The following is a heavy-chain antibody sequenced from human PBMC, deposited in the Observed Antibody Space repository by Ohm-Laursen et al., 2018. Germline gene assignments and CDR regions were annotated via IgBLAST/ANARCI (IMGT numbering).Heavy chain of an antibody. V-gene: IGHV3-7*01. D-gene: IGHD3-10*01. Sequence: SLRLSCSASGFTFSSYWMSWVRQAPGKGLEWVANIKQDGSEKYYVGSVKGRFTISRDNAKNSLYLQMNSLRAEDTAVYYCAKNLYYYGSSAFYYYYYGMDVWGQGTTVTVSS. CDR2: IKQDGSEK. J-gene: IGHJ6*02. CDR3: AKNLYYYGSSAFYYYYYGMDV. CDR1: GFTFSSYW.